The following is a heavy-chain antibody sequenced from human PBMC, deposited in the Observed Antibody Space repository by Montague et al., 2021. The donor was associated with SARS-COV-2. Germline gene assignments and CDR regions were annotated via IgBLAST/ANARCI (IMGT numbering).Heavy chain of an antibody. CDR1: GGSITSSNW. J-gene: IGHJ6*02. CDR3: ARWDSSGWFGRSYYGMDV. CDR2: IYHSAST. D-gene: IGHD6-19*01. Sequence: SETLSLICAVSGGSITSSNWWSWVRQPPGKGLEWIGEIYHSASTHYNPSLKSRVTISVDKSKNQFSLKLSSVTAAETAVYYCARWDSSGWFGRSYYGMDVWGQGTTVTVSS. V-gene: IGHV4-4*02.